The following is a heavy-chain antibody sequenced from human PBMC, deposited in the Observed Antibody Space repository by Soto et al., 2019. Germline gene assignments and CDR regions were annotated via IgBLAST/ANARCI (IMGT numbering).Heavy chain of an antibody. CDR3: ARSVDP. CDR1: GGSIISCGYY. Sequence: TLSLTCTVSGGSIISCGYYWSWIRQHPGKGLEWIGYIFYSGTTYYNPSLKSRVTISVDTSKNQFSLKLSSVTAADTAVYYCARSVDPWGQGTLVTVSS. V-gene: IGHV4-31*03. CDR2: IFYSGTT. J-gene: IGHJ5*02.